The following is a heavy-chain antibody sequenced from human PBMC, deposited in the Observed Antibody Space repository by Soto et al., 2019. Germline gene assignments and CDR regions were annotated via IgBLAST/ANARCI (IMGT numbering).Heavy chain of an antibody. CDR1: GFSVNANY. D-gene: IGHD6-19*01. CDR2: IYNSGST. CDR3: ARGGYSSGWYNGAFDV. J-gene: IGHJ3*01. V-gene: IGHV3-53*04. Sequence: EVQLEESGGDLVQPGGSLRLSCAASGFSVNANYMTWVRQAPGKGLEWVSIIYNSGSTFYADSVKGRFTISRLTSKNPLFLQMNNSRPEDTAVYYCARGGYSSGWYNGAFDVWGQGTMVTVSS.